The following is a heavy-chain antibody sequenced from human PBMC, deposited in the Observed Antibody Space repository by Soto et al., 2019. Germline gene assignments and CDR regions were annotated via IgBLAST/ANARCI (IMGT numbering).Heavy chain of an antibody. CDR3: TRGTGMSHSWYADS. V-gene: IGHV1-69*13. D-gene: IGHD6-13*01. Sequence: SVKVSCKASGGIFNTYALSWVRQAPGQGLEWMGGVIPIFGTANYAQKFQGSVTITADESTNTTYMELSSLRSDDTAVYYCTRGTGMSHSWYADSWGQGTRVTVSS. J-gene: IGHJ5*02. CDR2: VIPIFGTA. CDR1: GGIFNTYA.